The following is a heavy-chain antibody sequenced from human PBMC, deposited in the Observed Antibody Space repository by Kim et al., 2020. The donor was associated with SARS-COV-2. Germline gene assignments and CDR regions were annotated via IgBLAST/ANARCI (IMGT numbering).Heavy chain of an antibody. CDR2: T. Sequence: TYYNPAPKSRVTISVDTSKNQFSLKLSSVTAADTAVYYCARHGRAGWFDPWGQGTLVTVSS. J-gene: IGHJ5*02. CDR3: ARHGRAGWFDP. V-gene: IGHV4-39*01.